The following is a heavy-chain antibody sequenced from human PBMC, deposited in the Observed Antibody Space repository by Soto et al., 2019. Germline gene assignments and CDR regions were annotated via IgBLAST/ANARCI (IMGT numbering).Heavy chain of an antibody. D-gene: IGHD3-16*02. CDR2: IYYSGST. V-gene: IGHV4-31*03. J-gene: IGHJ3*02. Sequence: QVQLQESGPGLVKPSQTLSLTCTVSGGSISSGGYYWSWIRQHPGKGLEWIGYIYYSGSTYYNPSLKSRVTISVDTSKNQFSLKLSSVTAADTAVYYCAGLSYYYDYIWGSYRYTHAFDIWGQGTMVTVSS. CDR3: AGLSYYYDYIWGSYRYTHAFDI. CDR1: GGSISSGGYY.